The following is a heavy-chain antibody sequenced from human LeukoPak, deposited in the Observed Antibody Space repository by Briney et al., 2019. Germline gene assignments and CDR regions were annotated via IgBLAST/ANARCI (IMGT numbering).Heavy chain of an antibody. J-gene: IGHJ1*01. CDR1: GYIFTGYY. D-gene: IGHD6-13*01. Sequence: GASVKVSCKASGYIFTGYYMHWVRQAPGQGLEWMGWINPNSGDTNYAQKFQGRVTMTRDTSISTAYMELSRLRSDDTALYYCARIGISARGTNFHHWGQGTLVTVSS. CDR3: ARIGISARGTNFHH. V-gene: IGHV1-2*02. CDR2: INPNSGDT.